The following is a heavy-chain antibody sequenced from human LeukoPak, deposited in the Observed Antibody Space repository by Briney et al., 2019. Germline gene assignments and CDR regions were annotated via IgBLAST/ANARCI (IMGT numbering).Heavy chain of an antibody. CDR3: VRGTGY. CDR2: ISSNGDNT. CDR1: GFTFSTYV. J-gene: IGHJ4*02. Sequence: GGSLRLSCSVSGFTFSTYVMHWVRQAPGKGLEYVSAISSNGDNTYYADFVKGRFTISRDNSKNTLYLQMSSLRADDTAVYYCVRGTGYWGQGTLVTVSS. V-gene: IGHV3-64D*06.